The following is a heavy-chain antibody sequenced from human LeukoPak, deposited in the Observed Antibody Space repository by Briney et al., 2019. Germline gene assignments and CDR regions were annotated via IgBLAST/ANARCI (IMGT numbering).Heavy chain of an antibody. CDR2: IWYDGSNK. Sequence: GGSLRLSCAASGFTFSSYGMHWVRQAPGKGLEWVAFIWYDGSNKYYADSVKGRFTISRDNSKNTLYLQMNSLRAEDTAVYYCARDPVTNHYYYHYYMDVWGKGTTVTVSS. CDR1: GFTFSSYG. J-gene: IGHJ6*03. V-gene: IGHV3-30*02. CDR3: ARDPVTNHYYYHYYMDV. D-gene: IGHD4-11*01.